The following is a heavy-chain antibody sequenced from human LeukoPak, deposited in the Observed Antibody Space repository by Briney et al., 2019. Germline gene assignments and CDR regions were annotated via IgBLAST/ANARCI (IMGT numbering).Heavy chain of an antibody. CDR2: AYTSGST. J-gene: IGHJ4*02. D-gene: IGHD3-9*01. CDR1: GGSISSYF. V-gene: IGHV4-4*07. Sequence: SETLSLTCTVSGGSISSYFWSWIRQPAGKGLEWIGRAYTSGSTNYNPSLKSRVTMSVDTSKNQFSLKLSSVTAADRAVYYCARDTNDCLLYDHWGQGTRVTVSS. CDR3: ARDTNDCLLYDH.